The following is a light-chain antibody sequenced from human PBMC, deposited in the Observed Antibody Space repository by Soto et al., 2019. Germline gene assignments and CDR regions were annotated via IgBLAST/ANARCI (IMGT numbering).Light chain of an antibody. J-gene: IGKJ1*01. CDR3: QYYDSYSWT. Sequence: DIQMTQSPSTLSASVGDRVTITCRASQSISDWLAWYQQKPGKAPKFLIYKASNLESGVPSRFSGSGSGTEFTLTISSVQPDDFATYYGQYYDSYSWTFGQGIKVEIK. CDR2: KAS. V-gene: IGKV1-5*03. CDR1: QSISDW.